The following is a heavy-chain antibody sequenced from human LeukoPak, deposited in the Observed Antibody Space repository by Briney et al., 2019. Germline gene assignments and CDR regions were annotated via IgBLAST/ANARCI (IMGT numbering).Heavy chain of an antibody. D-gene: IGHD3-22*01. J-gene: IGHJ2*01. CDR3: ARGGYHFWYFDL. CDR1: GYTFTSYA. Sequence: ASVKVSFKASGYTFTSYAMHWVRQAPGQRLEWMGWINAGNGNTKYSQKFQGRVTITRDTSASTAYMELSSLRSEDTAVYYCARGGYHFWYFDLWGRGTLVTVSS. V-gene: IGHV1-3*01. CDR2: INAGNGNT.